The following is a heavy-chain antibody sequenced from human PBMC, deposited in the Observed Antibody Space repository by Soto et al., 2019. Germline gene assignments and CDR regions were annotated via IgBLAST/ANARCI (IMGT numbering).Heavy chain of an antibody. CDR1: GFTASSNY. CDR3: ARDPDGSTPGGWFDP. J-gene: IGHJ5*02. Sequence: PGGSLRLSCAASGFTASSNYMSWVRQAPGKGLEWVSVIYSGGSTYYADSVKGRFTISRDNSKNTLYLQMNSLRAEDTAVYYCARDPDGSTPGGWFDPWGQGT. CDR2: IYSGGST. V-gene: IGHV3-53*01. D-gene: IGHD3-10*01.